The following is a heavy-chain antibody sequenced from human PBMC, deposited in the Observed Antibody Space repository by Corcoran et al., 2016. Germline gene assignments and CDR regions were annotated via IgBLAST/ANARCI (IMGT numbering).Heavy chain of an antibody. Sequence: EVQLVESGGGLVKPGGSLRLSCAASGFTFSNAWMNWVRQAPGKGLEWVGRIKSKTDGGTTDYAAPVKGRFTISRDDSKNKLYLQMNSRKTEDTALYYCTTEPSKYYDFWSGYTYGMDVWGQGTTVTVSS. CDR3: TTEPSKYYDFWSGYTYGMDV. V-gene: IGHV3-15*07. J-gene: IGHJ6*02. CDR1: GFTFSNAW. D-gene: IGHD3-3*01. CDR2: IKSKTDGGTT.